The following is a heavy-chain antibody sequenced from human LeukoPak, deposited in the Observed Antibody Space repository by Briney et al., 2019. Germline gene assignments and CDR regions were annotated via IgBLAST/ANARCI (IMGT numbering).Heavy chain of an antibody. V-gene: IGHV3-21*04. CDR3: ARDGGKGGDY. CDR1: GFTFSSYS. D-gene: IGHD2-15*01. Sequence: PGGSLRLSCAASGFTFSSYSMNWVRQAPGKGLEWVSSISSSSSYIYYADSVKGRFTISRDNSKNTLYLQMNSLRAEDTAVYYCARDGGKGGDYWGQGTLVTVSS. CDR2: ISSSSSYI. J-gene: IGHJ4*02.